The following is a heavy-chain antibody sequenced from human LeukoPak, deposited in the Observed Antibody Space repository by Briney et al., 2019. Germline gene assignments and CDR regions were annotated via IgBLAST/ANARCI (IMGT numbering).Heavy chain of an antibody. V-gene: IGHV1-69*13. CDR1: GGTFSSYA. D-gene: IGHD3-3*01. J-gene: IGHJ1*01. CDR2: IIPIFGTA. Sequence: GASVKVSCKASGGTFSSYAISWVRQAPGQGLEWMGGIIPIFGTANYAQKSQGRVTITADESTSTAYMELSSLRSEDTAVYYCASGVTIFGVVIEEYFQHWGQGTLVTVSS. CDR3: ASGVTIFGVVIEEYFQH.